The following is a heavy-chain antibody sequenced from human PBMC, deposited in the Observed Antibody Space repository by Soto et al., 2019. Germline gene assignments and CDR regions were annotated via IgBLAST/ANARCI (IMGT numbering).Heavy chain of an antibody. CDR1: GGSISSRTYY. CDR3: ATYYASQLGGMDV. V-gene: IGHV4-39*01. CDR2: IYYSGNT. J-gene: IGHJ6*02. D-gene: IGHD1-1*01. Sequence: SETLSLTCTVSGGSISSRTYYWAWIRQPPGKGLEWIANIYYSGNTYYNPSLKSRVTISVDTSKNQFSLKLSSVTAADTAVYFCATYYASQLGGMDVWGQGTTVTVSS.